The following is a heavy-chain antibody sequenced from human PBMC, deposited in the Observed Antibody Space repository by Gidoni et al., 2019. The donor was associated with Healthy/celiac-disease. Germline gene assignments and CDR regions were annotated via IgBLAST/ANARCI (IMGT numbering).Heavy chain of an antibody. V-gene: IGHV3-33*01. Sequence: QVQLVESVGGVVQPGRSLRLSCAACGITLSSYGMHWVRQAPGKGLEWVAVIWYDGSNKDYADSVKGRFTISRDNSKNTLYLQMNSLRAEDTAVYYCAREALYSSSSSYYYYYMDFWGTGTTVTVSS. CDR1: GITLSSYG. J-gene: IGHJ6*03. CDR2: IWYDGSNK. CDR3: AREALYSSSSSYYYYYMDF. D-gene: IGHD6-6*01.